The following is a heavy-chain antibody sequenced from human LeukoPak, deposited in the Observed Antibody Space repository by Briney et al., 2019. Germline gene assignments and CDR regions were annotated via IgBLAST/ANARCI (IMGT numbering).Heavy chain of an antibody. CDR1: GGSISNTNYY. V-gene: IGHV4-39*07. J-gene: IGHJ4*02. CDR3: AREEYSSDWYGHDS. CDR2: IYYTGTT. Sequence: SETLSPTCTVSGGSISNTNYYWAWIRQPPGRGLEWIGSIYYTGTTFDNPSLKSRVTLSVDTSKNQFSLRLTSVTAADTAFYYCAREEYSSDWYGHDSWGQGTLVTVSS. D-gene: IGHD6-13*01.